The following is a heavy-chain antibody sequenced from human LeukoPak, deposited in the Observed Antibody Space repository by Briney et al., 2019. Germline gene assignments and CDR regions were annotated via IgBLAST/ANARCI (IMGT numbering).Heavy chain of an antibody. CDR1: GFSFSSYG. CDR3: ARYSGYDRNDAFDI. J-gene: IGHJ3*02. V-gene: IGHV3-30*02. D-gene: IGHD5-12*01. Sequence: PGGSLRLSCAASGFSFSSYGMHWVRQAPGKGLEWVAFIRYDGSNKYYADSVKGRFTISGDNSKNTLYLQMNSLRAEDTAVYYCARYSGYDRNDAFDIWGQGTMVTVSS. CDR2: IRYDGSNK.